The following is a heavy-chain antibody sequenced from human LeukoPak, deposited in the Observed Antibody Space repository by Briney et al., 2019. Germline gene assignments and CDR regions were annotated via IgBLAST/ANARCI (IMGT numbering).Heavy chain of an antibody. J-gene: IGHJ4*02. CDR3: AKDEGSGSYLNY. D-gene: IGHD3-10*01. V-gene: IGHV3-48*01. Sequence: GGSLRLSCAVSGFTFSSYSMNWVRQAPGKGLQWVSYISSSTTTIYYTDSVKGRFTISRDNAKNTLYLQMNSLRAEDTAVYYCAKDEGSGSYLNYWGQGTLVTVSS. CDR2: ISSSTTTI. CDR1: GFTFSSYS.